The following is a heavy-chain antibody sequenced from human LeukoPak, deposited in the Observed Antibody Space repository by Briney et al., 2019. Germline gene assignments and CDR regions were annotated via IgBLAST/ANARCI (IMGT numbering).Heavy chain of an antibody. J-gene: IGHJ4*02. CDR3: ARDPPFGYRTPHFDY. CDR2: INAGNGNT. CDR1: GYTFTSYA. Sequence: ASVKVSCTASGYTFTSYAMHWMRQAPGQRLEWMGWINAGNGNTKYSQKFQGRVTITRDTSASTAYMELSSLRSEDTAVYYCARDPPFGYRTPHFDYWGQGTLVTVSS. V-gene: IGHV1-3*01. D-gene: IGHD5-18*01.